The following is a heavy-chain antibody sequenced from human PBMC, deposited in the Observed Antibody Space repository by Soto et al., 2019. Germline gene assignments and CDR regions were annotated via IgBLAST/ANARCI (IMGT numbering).Heavy chain of an antibody. V-gene: IGHV1-2*02. J-gene: IGHJ6*02. Sequence: GASVKVSCKASGYTFTGYYMHWVRQAPGQGLEWMGWINPNSGGTNYAQKFQGRVTMTRDTSISTAYMELSRLRSDDTAVYYCARAIRSYGPASPHYYYYNGMDGWGQGSTGTSSS. D-gene: IGHD3-10*01. CDR2: INPNSGGT. CDR1: GYTFTGYY. CDR3: ARAIRSYGPASPHYYYYNGMDG.